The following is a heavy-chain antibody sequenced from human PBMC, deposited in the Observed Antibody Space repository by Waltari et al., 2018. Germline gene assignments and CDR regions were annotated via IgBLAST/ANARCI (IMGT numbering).Heavy chain of an antibody. Sequence: EVQLVESGGGLVQPGGSLRLSCVASGFSFGSYEMIWVRQAPGKGLEWVSYITTSDRSIYYADSVKGRFTISRDNAKNSLYLRMNSLRAEDTAVYYCARVGGYYYYYMDVWGKGTTVTVSS. J-gene: IGHJ6*03. CDR3: ARVGGYYYYYMDV. D-gene: IGHD3-16*01. CDR1: GFSFGSYE. CDR2: ITTSDRSI. V-gene: IGHV3-48*03.